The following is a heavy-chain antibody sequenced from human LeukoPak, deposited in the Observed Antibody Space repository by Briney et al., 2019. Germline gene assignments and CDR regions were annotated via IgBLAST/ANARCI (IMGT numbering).Heavy chain of an antibody. CDR3: ARDLSNSNSLYYFDY. CDR1: GFTFSIYS. J-gene: IGHJ4*02. CDR2: ITSSSSYI. V-gene: IGHV3-21*01. Sequence: GGSLRLSCAASGFTFSIYSMNWVRQAPGKGLECVSSITSSSSYIYYADSVKGRFTISRDNAKNSLYLQMNSLRAEDTAVYYCARDLSNSNSLYYFDYWGQGTLVTVSS. D-gene: IGHD6-6*01.